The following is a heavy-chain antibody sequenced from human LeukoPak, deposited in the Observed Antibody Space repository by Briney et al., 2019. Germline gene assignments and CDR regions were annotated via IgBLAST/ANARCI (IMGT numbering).Heavy chain of an antibody. J-gene: IGHJ3*02. CDR2: ISSSSSTI. D-gene: IGHD3-10*01. Sequence: PGGSLRLSCAASGFTFSSYSMNWVRQAPGKGLEWVSYISSSSSTIYYADSVKGRFTISRDNAKNSLYLQMNSLRAEDTAVYYCARDTVRGVITGQSGCAFYIWGQGTMVTVSS. CDR3: ARDTVRGVITGQSGCAFYI. CDR1: GFTFSSYS. V-gene: IGHV3-48*01.